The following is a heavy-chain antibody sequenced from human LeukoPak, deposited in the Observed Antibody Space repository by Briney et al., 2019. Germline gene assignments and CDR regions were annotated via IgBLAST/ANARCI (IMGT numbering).Heavy chain of an antibody. D-gene: IGHD2-2*01. CDR2: INHSGST. CDR1: GGSFSGYY. V-gene: IGHV4-34*01. J-gene: IGHJ4*02. CDR3: ARGRCSSTSCYPRKRYYFDY. Sequence: PSETLSLTCAVYGGSFSGYYWSWIRQPPGKGLEWLGEINHSGSTNYNPSLKSRVTISVDTSKNQFSLKLSSVTAADTAVYYCARGRCSSTSCYPRKRYYFDYWGQGTLVTVSS.